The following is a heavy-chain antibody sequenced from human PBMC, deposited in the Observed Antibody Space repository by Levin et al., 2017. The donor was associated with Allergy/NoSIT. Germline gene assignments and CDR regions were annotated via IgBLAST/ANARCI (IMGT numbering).Heavy chain of an antibody. CDR2: ISAYNGNT. V-gene: IGHV1-18*01. J-gene: IGHJ3*02. D-gene: IGHD2-2*01. Sequence: ASVKVSCKASGYTFTSYGISWVRQAPGQGLEWMGWISAYNGNTNYAQKLQGRVTMTTDTSTSTAYMELRSLRSDDTAVYYCARDWGDIVVVPAAMIAAGDAFDIWGQGTMVTVSS. CDR3: ARDWGDIVVVPAAMIAAGDAFDI. CDR1: GYTFTSYG.